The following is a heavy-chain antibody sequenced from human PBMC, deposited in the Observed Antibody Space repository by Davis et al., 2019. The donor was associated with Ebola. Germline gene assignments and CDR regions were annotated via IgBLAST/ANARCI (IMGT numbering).Heavy chain of an antibody. V-gene: IGHV3-21*01. CDR3: ARDGATYYDFWSGYIRYYYGMDV. Sequence: GGSLRLSCAASGFTFSSYSMNWVRQAPGKGLEWVSSISSSSSYIYYADSVKGRFTISRDNAKNSLYLQMNSLRAEDTAVYYCARDGATYYDFWSGYIRYYYGMDVWGQGTTVTVSS. CDR2: ISSSSSYI. D-gene: IGHD3-3*01. CDR1: GFTFSSYS. J-gene: IGHJ6*02.